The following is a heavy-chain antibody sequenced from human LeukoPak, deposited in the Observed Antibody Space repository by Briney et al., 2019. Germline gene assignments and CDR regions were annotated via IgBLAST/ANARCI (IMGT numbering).Heavy chain of an antibody. CDR1: GYTFTSYY. Sequence: ASVTVSCKASGYTFTSYYMHWVRQAPGQGLEWMGIINPSGGSTYYAQKFQGRVTVTRDVSTSTVYMELSSLRSEDTAVYYCARPTATNSFDNWGQGTLVTVSS. V-gene: IGHV1-46*01. CDR2: INPSGGST. J-gene: IGHJ4*02. D-gene: IGHD1-26*01. CDR3: ARPTATNSFDN.